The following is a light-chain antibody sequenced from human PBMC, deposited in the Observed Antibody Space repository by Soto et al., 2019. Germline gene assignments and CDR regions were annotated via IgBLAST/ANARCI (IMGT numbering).Light chain of an antibody. CDR2: DVT. CDR3: CSYAGDFYV. CDR1: TSDVGGYDY. Sequence: QSVLTQPRSVSGSPGQSVAIPCTGTTSDVGGYDYVSWYQQHPCKAPELIIFDVTKRPSGVPDRFSGSKSGNTASLTISGLQAEDEADYFCCSYAGDFYVFGSGTKVTVL. V-gene: IGLV2-11*01. J-gene: IGLJ1*01.